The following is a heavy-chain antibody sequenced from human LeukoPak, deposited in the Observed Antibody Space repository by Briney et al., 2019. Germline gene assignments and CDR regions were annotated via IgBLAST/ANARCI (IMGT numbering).Heavy chain of an antibody. Sequence: GGSLRLSCAASGFTFSSYWMHWVRQAPGKGLVWVSRINSDGSSTSYADSVKGRFTISRENAKNTRYLQMNSLRAEDTAVYYCARASAYYYYMDVWGKGPTVTVS. D-gene: IGHD4/OR15-4a*01. V-gene: IGHV3-74*01. CDR1: GFTFSSYW. CDR2: INSDGSST. J-gene: IGHJ6*03. CDR3: ARASAYYYYMDV.